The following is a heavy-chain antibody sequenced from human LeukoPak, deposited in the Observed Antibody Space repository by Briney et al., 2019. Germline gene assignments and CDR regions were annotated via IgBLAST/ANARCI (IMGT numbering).Heavy chain of an antibody. J-gene: IGHJ5*02. Sequence: GGSLRLSCAASGFTFSSYAMSWVRQAPGKGLEWISAISGSGGSTYYADSVKGRFTISRDNSKNTLYLQMNSLRAEDTAVYYCAKYMRFGELPLFDRWGQGTLVTVSS. CDR1: GFTFSSYA. CDR2: ISGSGGST. CDR3: AKYMRFGELPLFDR. V-gene: IGHV3-23*01. D-gene: IGHD3-10*01.